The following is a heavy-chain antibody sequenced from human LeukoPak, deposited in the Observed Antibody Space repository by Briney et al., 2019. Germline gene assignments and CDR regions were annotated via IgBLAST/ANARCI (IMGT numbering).Heavy chain of an antibody. V-gene: IGHV3-23*01. CDR2: ITGDSART. J-gene: IGHJ4*02. D-gene: IGHD1-26*01. CDR3: AKSDGGGYRGLIDY. CDR1: GFTFSSYA. Sequence: GGSLRLSCAASGFTFSSYAMNWVRQAPGKGLEWVSAITGDSARTHYADSVKGRFTISGDNSMNTLYLQMNSLRAEDTAVYYCAKSDGGGYRGLIDYWCQGTLVTVSS.